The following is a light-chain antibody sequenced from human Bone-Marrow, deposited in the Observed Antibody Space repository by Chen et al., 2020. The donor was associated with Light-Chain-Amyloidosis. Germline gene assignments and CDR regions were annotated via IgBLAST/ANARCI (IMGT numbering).Light chain of an antibody. CDR1: QTINTY. CDR3: QQNFGSPWT. J-gene: IGKJ1*01. CDR2: AAS. V-gene: IGKV1-39*01. Sequence: DIQMTQSPSSLSASVGDKVTITCRASQTINTYLNWYQHKPGKAPDLLIFAASTLPSGVPSRFSGSGSGTAFTLTIRSLQPEDFATYYWQQNFGSPWTFGQGTKVEIK.